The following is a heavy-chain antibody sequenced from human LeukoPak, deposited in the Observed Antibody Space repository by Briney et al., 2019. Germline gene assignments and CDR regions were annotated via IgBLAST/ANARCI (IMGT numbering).Heavy chain of an antibody. CDR1: GYILTSYG. Sequence: ASVKVSCKASGYILTSYGISWVRQAPGQGLEWMGWISVYNGNTNYPQRLQGRVTMTTDTSPTTAYMELRSLRSDDTAVYYCARDINGYYYDSHGYYPTDLWGQGTLVTVSS. J-gene: IGHJ5*02. CDR2: ISVYNGNT. V-gene: IGHV1-18*01. D-gene: IGHD3-22*01. CDR3: ARDINGYYYDSHGYYPTDL.